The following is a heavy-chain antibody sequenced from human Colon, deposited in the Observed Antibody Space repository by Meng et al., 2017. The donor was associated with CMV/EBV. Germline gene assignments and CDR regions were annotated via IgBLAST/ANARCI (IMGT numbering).Heavy chain of an antibody. CDR2: IYPQDGGT. CDR1: GYRSTDNH. J-gene: IGHJ4*02. V-gene: IGHV1-2*02. CDR3: VRESWYFGF. Sequence: LLESHDEVKKHGADVKVHCKTSGYRSTDNHLLWVRQAHGQVLEWMGWIYPQDGGTYFAQKFQDRVTLTTDTNITTAYMELSGLTSDDTVIYYCVRESWYFGFWGEGTLVTVSS. D-gene: IGHD6-13*01.